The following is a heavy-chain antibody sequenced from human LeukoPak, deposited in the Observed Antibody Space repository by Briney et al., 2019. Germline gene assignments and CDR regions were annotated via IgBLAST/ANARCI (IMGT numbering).Heavy chain of an antibody. CDR1: GGSISSYY. D-gene: IGHD6-19*01. CDR2: IYTSGST. J-gene: IGHJ4*02. Sequence: SETLSLTCTVSGGSISSYYWSWIRQPAGKGLEWIGRIYTSGSTNYNPSLKSRVTMSVDTSKNQFSLKLSSVTAADTAVYYCARVNTDRQWLDSYFDYWGQGTLVTVSS. CDR3: ARVNTDRQWLDSYFDY. V-gene: IGHV4-4*07.